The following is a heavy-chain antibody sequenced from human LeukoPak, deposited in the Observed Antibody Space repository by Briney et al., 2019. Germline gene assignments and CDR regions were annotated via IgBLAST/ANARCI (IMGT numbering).Heavy chain of an antibody. CDR3: AREGTETSGNWFDP. V-gene: IGHV1-46*01. J-gene: IGHJ5*02. CDR1: GYTFTNYY. D-gene: IGHD1-1*01. Sequence: ASVKVSCKASGYTFTNYYIHWVRQAPGQGLEWMGIINPGGGSTSYAQKFQGRVAMTRDMSTSTVYMELSSLRSEDTAVYYCAREGTETSGNWFDPWGQGTLVTVSS. CDR2: INPGGGST.